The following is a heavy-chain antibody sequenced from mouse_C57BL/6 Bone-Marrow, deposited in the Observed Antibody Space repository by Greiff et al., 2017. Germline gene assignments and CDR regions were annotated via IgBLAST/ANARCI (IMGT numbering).Heavy chain of an antibody. CDR3: ARGVVTTDAMDY. D-gene: IGHD2-2*01. V-gene: IGHV1-36*01. J-gene: IGHJ4*01. CDR2: VYPYNGGN. CDR1: GFTFTDYY. Sequence: EVQLQQSGPVLVKPGPSVKISCKASGFTFTDYYMHWVKQSYGKSLEWIGLVYPYNGGNSYNQKFKGKATLTVDTSSSTDYMELKSLASEDSAGYYRARGVVTTDAMDYWGQGTSVTVSS.